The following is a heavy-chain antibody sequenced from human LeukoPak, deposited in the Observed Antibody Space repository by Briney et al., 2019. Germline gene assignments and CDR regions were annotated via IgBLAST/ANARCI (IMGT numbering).Heavy chain of an antibody. Sequence: ASVKVSCKASGGTFSSYAISWVRQAPGQGLEWMGRIIPSLGIANYAQKFQGRVTITADKSTSTAYMELSSLRAEDTALYHCARGGGNGLYYYMDVWGKGTTVTVSS. CDR3: ARGGGNGLYYYMDV. V-gene: IGHV1-69*04. CDR2: IIPSLGIA. CDR1: GGTFSSYA. D-gene: IGHD4-23*01. J-gene: IGHJ6*03.